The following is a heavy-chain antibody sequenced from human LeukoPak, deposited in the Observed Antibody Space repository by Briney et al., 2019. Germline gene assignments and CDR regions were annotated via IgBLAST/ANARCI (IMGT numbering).Heavy chain of an antibody. CDR2: IYYSGST. D-gene: IGHD3-16*01. Sequence: PSETLSLTCTVSGGSISSSSYYWGWIRQPPGKGPEWIGSIYYSGSTYYNPSLKSRVTISVDTSKNQFSLKLSSVTAADTAVYYCARHISGGGSFDPWGQGTLVTVSS. V-gene: IGHV4-39*01. J-gene: IGHJ5*02. CDR1: GGSISSSSYY. CDR3: ARHISGGGSFDP.